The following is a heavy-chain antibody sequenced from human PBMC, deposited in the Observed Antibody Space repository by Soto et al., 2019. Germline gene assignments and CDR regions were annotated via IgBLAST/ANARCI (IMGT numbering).Heavy chain of an antibody. V-gene: IGHV3-23*01. D-gene: IGHD3-22*01. CDR3: GGGYSPPY. J-gene: IGHJ4*02. Sequence: GGSLRLSCAASGFTFSSYAMTWVRQAPGKGLECVSAISGSGYSTYYADSVKGRFTISRDNSKNTLYLEMNTLRADDTAVYYCGGGYSPPYWGQGTLVTVSS. CDR1: GFTFSSYA. CDR2: ISGSGYST.